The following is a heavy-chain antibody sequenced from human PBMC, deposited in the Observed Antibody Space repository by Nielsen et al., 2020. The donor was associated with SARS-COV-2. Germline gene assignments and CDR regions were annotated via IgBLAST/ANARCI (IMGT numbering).Heavy chain of an antibody. CDR3: ARHEDYDDSSGYYDPWTFEY. Sequence: GGSLRLSCEGSGYSFSTYWITWVRQMPGKGLEWMGRIDCRDSYTNYSPSFQGHVTISVDNSISTAYLQWSSLKPSDTAIYYCARHEDYDDSSGYYDPWTFEYWGQGTLVTVSS. CDR1: GYSFSTYW. J-gene: IGHJ4*02. D-gene: IGHD3-22*01. V-gene: IGHV5-10-1*01. CDR2: IDCRDSYT.